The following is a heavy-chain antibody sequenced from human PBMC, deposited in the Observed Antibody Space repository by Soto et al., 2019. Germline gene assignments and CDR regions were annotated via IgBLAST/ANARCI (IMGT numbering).Heavy chain of an antibody. V-gene: IGHV1-18*01. CDR1: GYTFTSYG. CDR2: ISAYHGNT. CDR3: AATVGVKCFDP. D-gene: IGHD4-17*01. Sequence: QVHLVQSGAEVKKPGASVKVSCKASGYTFTSYGISWGRQSPGQGLEWMGWISAYHGNTNYAQKLQGRVTMTTATSTSTAYMELRSLTSDDTAVYHCAATVGVKCFDPWGQGTLVTVSS. J-gene: IGHJ5*02.